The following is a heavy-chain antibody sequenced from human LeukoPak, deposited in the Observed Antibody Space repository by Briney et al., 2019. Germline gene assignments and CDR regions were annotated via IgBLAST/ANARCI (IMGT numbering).Heavy chain of an antibody. CDR3: ARAYDSSGYYSYYYYMDV. Sequence: PSETLSLTCAVYGGSFSGYYWSWLRQPPGKGLEWIGEINHSGSTNYNPSLKSRVTISVDTSKNQFSLKLSSVTAADTAVYYCARAYDSSGYYSYYYYMDVWGKGTTVTVSS. J-gene: IGHJ6*03. V-gene: IGHV4-34*01. D-gene: IGHD3-22*01. CDR2: INHSGST. CDR1: GGSFSGYY.